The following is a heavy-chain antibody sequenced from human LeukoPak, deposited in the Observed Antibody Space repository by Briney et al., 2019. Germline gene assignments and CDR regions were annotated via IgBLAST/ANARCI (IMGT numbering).Heavy chain of an antibody. CDR2: ISYDGSNK. V-gene: IGHV3-30-3*01. J-gene: IGHJ5*02. D-gene: IGHD3-22*01. CDR1: GFPFSSYA. CDR3: ARDAGHEYYYDSSGYSNWFDP. Sequence: GSLRLSCAASGFPFSSYAMHWVRQAPGKGLEWVAVISYDGSNKYYADSVKGRFTISRDNSKNTLYLQMNSLRAEDTAVYYCARDAGHEYYYDSSGYSNWFDPWGQGTLVTVSS.